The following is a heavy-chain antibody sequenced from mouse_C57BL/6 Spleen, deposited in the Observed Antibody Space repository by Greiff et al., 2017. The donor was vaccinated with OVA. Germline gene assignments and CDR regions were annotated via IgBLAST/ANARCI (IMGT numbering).Heavy chain of an antibody. D-gene: IGHD2-4*01. V-gene: IGHV1-7*01. CDR1: GYTFTSYW. CDR3: ASPLMIPYAMDY. J-gene: IGHJ4*01. Sequence: QVHVKQSGAELAKPGASVKLSCKASGYTFTSYWMHWVKQRPGQGLEWIGYINPSSGYIKYNQKFKDKATLTADKSSSTAYMQLSSLTYEDSAVYYCASPLMIPYAMDYWGQGTSVTVSS. CDR2: INPSSGYI.